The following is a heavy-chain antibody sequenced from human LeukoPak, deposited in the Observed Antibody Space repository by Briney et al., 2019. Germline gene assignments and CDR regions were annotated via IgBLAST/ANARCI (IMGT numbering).Heavy chain of an antibody. V-gene: IGHV3-21*01. J-gene: IGHJ4*02. Sequence: GGSLRLSCAASGFTFSSYNMNWVRQAPGKGLEWLSCISGSAGYISSADSVKGRFTISRDNSKNTLYLQMNSLRAEDTAVYYCAKDLNDFLFDYWGQGTLVTVSS. CDR3: AKDLNDFLFDY. CDR1: GFTFSSYN. D-gene: IGHD3-3*01. CDR2: ISGSAGYI.